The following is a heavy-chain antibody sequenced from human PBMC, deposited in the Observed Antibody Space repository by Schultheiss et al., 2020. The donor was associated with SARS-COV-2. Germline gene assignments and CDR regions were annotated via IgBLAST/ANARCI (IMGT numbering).Heavy chain of an antibody. CDR2: IWYDGSHK. D-gene: IGHD3-10*01. V-gene: IGHV3-33*08. CDR3: AREIDGSGSYYNDVAFDI. J-gene: IGHJ3*02. CDR1: GFTFSSYA. Sequence: GGSLRLSCAASGFTFSSYAMHWVRQAPGKGLEWVAVIWYDGSHKYYADSVKGRFPISRDNSKNTLYLQMNSLRAEDTAVYYCAREIDGSGSYYNDVAFDIWGQGTMVTVSS.